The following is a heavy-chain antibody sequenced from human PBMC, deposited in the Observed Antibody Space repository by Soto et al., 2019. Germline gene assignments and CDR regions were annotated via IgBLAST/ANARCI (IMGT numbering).Heavy chain of an antibody. CDR3: ARDLVP. J-gene: IGHJ5*02. D-gene: IGHD3-16*02. CDR1: GYTFTSFG. V-gene: IGHV1-18*01. CDR2: ISGYNGET. Sequence: QVPLVQSGPEVKKPGASVRVSCKASGYTFTSFGIGWVRQGPGRGLEWMGWISGYNGETVYAQKFQGRVTLTSETSTNTAYMELRSLTSADTAVYYCARDLVPWGQGTLVTVSS.